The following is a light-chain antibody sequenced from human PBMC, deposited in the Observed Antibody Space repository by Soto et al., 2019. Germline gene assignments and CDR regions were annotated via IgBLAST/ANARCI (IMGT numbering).Light chain of an antibody. CDR2: AAS. J-gene: IGKJ1*01. CDR3: LQHNSYPWT. V-gene: IGKV1-9*01. Sequence: DIELTQSPSFLSASGGDRFTITWRASQGISSYLAWYQQKPGKAPKRLIYAASSLQSGVPSRFSGSGSGTEFTLTISSLQPEDFATYYCLQHNSYPWTFGQGTKVDI. CDR1: QGISSY.